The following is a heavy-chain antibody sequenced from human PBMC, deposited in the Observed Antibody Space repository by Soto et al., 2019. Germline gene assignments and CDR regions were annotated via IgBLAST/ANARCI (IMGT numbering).Heavy chain of an antibody. Sequence: PWGSLRLSCSASGFTFSSYAMHWVRQAPGKGLEYVSAISSNGGSTYYADSVKGRFTISRDNSKNTLYLQMNSLRAEDTAVYYCARGPGIPTAGTVDYWGQGTLVTVSS. CDR2: ISSNGGST. V-gene: IGHV3-64*04. CDR1: GFTFSSYA. CDR3: ARGPGIPTAGTVDY. D-gene: IGHD6-13*01. J-gene: IGHJ4*02.